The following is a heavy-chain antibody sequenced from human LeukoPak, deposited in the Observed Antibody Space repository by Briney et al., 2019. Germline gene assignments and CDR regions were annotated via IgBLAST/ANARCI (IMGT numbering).Heavy chain of an antibody. Sequence: GGSLRLSCAASGFTFSSYAMSWVRQAPGKGLEWVSAISGSGGSTYYADSVKGRFTISRDNSKNTLYLQMNSLRAEDTAVYYCAKDLTDGIVVVVAAPGYWGQGTLVTVSS. CDR1: GFTFSSYA. J-gene: IGHJ4*02. D-gene: IGHD2-15*01. CDR3: AKDLTDGIVVVVAAPGY. V-gene: IGHV3-23*01. CDR2: ISGSGGST.